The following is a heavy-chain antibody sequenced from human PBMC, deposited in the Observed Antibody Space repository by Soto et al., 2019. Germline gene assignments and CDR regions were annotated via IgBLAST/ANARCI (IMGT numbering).Heavy chain of an antibody. CDR3: AKDNLRSGLGNWFDP. CDR1: GFSFEEYA. CDR2: ISWNSGTT. Sequence: EMRLVESGGALAKPGGSLRLSCEASGFSFEEYAMNWVRQGAGKGLEWVARISWNSGTTHYADSVKGRFAISRDNGKNLVYLEMNGLRIEDTALYYCAKDNLRSGLGNWFDPWGQGTWVSVSS. J-gene: IGHJ5*02. V-gene: IGHV3-9*01. D-gene: IGHD6-19*01.